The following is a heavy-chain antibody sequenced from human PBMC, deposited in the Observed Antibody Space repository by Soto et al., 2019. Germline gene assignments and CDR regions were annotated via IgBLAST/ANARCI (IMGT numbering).Heavy chain of an antibody. V-gene: IGHV1-46*01. CDR1: GYTFTSYY. Sequence: QVQLMQSGAEVKKPGASVKVSCKASGYTFTSYYIHWVRQAPGQGLEWMGIINPSDGTTTYAQKFQGRVTLTRDTSTSTVYMELSSLRSEDTAVYYCARDPRGYCSGGRCYYFDYWGQGSLITVSS. D-gene: IGHD2-15*01. CDR3: ARDPRGYCSGGRCYYFDY. CDR2: INPSDGTT. J-gene: IGHJ4*02.